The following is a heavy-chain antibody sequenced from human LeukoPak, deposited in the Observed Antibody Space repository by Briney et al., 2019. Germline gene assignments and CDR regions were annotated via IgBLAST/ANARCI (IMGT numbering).Heavy chain of an antibody. J-gene: IGHJ3*02. Sequence: SETLSLTSTVSGGSISSGGYCGSWIRQPAEKGLEWIGRIYSVGSTNYTPSLQSRVTMSVDTSKNQFSLKLSSVTAADTAVYYCARVTYSASSISVDGFDIWGQGTMVTVSS. CDR3: ARVTYSASSISVDGFDI. V-gene: IGHV4-61*02. D-gene: IGHD6-6*01. CDR2: IYSVGST. CDR1: GGSISSGGYC.